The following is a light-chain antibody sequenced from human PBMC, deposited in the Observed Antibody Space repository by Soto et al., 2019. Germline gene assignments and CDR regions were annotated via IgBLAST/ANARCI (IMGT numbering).Light chain of an antibody. Sequence: DIQMTQSPSSLSASVGDRVTITCRASQNIDNYLNWYQQKPGQAPKLLIYTASTLQSGVPSRFSGSGSGTEFTLTITSLQPEDFAAYYCQQLYTYPLTFGGGTKVDIK. J-gene: IGKJ4*01. CDR2: TAS. CDR1: QNIDNY. V-gene: IGKV1-39*01. CDR3: QQLYTYPLT.